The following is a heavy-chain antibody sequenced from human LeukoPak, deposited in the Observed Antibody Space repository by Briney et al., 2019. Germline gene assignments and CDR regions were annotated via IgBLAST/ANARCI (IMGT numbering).Heavy chain of an antibody. CDR1: GFTFSSYS. D-gene: IGHD1-26*01. Sequence: PGGSLRLSCAASGFTFSSYSMNWVRQAPGKGLEWVSSISSSGSYIYYADSVKGRFTISRDNAKNSLYLQMNSLRAEDTAVYYCARDQASGSYDAFDIWGQGTMVTVAS. CDR3: ARDQASGSYDAFDI. CDR2: ISSSGSYI. J-gene: IGHJ3*02. V-gene: IGHV3-21*01.